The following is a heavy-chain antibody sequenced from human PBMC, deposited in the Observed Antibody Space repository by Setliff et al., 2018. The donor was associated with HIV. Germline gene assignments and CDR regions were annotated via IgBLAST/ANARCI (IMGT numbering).Heavy chain of an antibody. D-gene: IGHD4-17*01. J-gene: IGHJ4*02. Sequence: KASETLSLTCAVYGGSFTNYFWSWIRQSPGKGLEWIGEINHSGRTKYNPSLKSRVTMSVDTSKNQFSLKLNSVTAADTAIYYCARGGPTVAYGVDVWGQGMLVTVSS. CDR1: GGSFTNYF. CDR2: INHSGRT. V-gene: IGHV4-34*01. CDR3: ARGGPTVAYGVDV.